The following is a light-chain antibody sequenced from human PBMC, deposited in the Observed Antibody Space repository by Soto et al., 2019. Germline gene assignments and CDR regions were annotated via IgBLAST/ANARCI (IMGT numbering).Light chain of an antibody. Sequence: DIQMTQSPSSLSASVGDRLTITCRASQSISSYLNWYQQKPGKAPKVLIYAASSLQSGVPSRFSGSGSGTDFTLTISSLQPEDFATYYCQQSYSIPWTFGQGTKVEIK. CDR1: QSISSY. CDR3: QQSYSIPWT. V-gene: IGKV1-39*01. CDR2: AAS. J-gene: IGKJ1*01.